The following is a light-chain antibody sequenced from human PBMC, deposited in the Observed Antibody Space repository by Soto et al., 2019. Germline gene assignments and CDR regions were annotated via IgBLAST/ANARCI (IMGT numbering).Light chain of an antibody. J-gene: IGKJ1*01. Sequence: IVLTQSPGTLSLSPGERATLSCRASQPISSHNYLAWYQQKPGQAPRLLIFGASSRATGIPDKFSGSGSGTDFTLTISRLEPEDFVVYYCQQYGSSSWTFGQGTKVDIK. CDR1: QPISSHNY. CDR2: GAS. CDR3: QQYGSSSWT. V-gene: IGKV3-20*01.